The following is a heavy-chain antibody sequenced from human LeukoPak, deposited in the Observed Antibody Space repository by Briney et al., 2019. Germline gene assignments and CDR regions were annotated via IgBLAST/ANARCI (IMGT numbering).Heavy chain of an antibody. CDR2: IYHSGST. D-gene: IGHD4-17*01. J-gene: IGHJ4*02. CDR1: GFTFSSFAL. CDR3: AREPGDYPTAGFDY. V-gene: IGHV4-4*02. Sequence: GSLRLSCAASGFTFSSFALSWVRQPPGKGLEWIGEIYHSGSTNYNPSLKSRVTISVDKSKNQFSLKLSSVTAADTAVYYCAREPGDYPTAGFDYWGQGTLVTVSS.